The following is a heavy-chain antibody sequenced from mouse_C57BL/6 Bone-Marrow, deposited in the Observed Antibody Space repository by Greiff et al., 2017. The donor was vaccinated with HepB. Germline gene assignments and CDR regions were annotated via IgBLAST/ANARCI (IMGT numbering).Heavy chain of an antibody. D-gene: IGHD1-1*01. CDR2: IDPSDSYT. J-gene: IGHJ2*01. CDR1: GYTFTSYW. V-gene: IGHV1-69*01. Sequence: VQLQQPGAELVMPGASVKLSCKASGYTFTSYWMHWVKQRPGQGLEWIGEIDPSDSYTNYNQKFKGKSTLTVDKSSSEAYMQLSSLTSEDSAVYYCARCITTVYFDYWGQGTTLTVSS. CDR3: ARCITTVYFDY.